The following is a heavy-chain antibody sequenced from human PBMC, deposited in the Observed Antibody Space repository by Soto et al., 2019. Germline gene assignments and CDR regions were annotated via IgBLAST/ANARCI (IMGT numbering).Heavy chain of an antibody. CDR3: SRIQLVDWFDP. CDR2: ISAYNGNT. Sequence: GASVKVSCKASGYTFTSYGISWVRQAPGQGLEWMGWISAYNGNTNYAQKPQGRVTMTTDTSTSTAYMELRSLRSDDTAVYYCSRIQLVDWFDPWGQGTLVTVSS. V-gene: IGHV1-18*04. D-gene: IGHD5-18*01. CDR1: GYTFTSYG. J-gene: IGHJ5*02.